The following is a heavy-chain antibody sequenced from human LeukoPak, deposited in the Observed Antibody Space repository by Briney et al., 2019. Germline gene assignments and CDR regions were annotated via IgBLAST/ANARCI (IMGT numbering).Heavy chain of an antibody. CDR3: ARSGGTVTTLYYFDY. D-gene: IGHD4-17*01. V-gene: IGHV1-24*01. J-gene: IGHJ4*02. CDR1: GYTLTELS. Sequence: GASVKVSCKVSGYTLTELSMHWVRQAPGKGLEWMGGFDPEDGETIYAQKFQGRVTMTRNTSISTAYMELSSLRSEDTAMYYCARSGGTVTTLYYFDYWGQGTLVTVSS. CDR2: FDPEDGET.